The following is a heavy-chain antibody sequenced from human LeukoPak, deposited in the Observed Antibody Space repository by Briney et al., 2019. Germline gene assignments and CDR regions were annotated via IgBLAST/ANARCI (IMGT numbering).Heavy chain of an antibody. J-gene: IGHJ4*02. D-gene: IGHD5-12*01. CDR1: GFTFGTYW. Sequence: PGGSLRLSCAGSGFTFGTYWMRWVRQAPGKGLEWVATIKEDGREKWYVDSVKGRFTISRDDAKISLYLQMNSLRAEDTAVYSCARDWLRANGYWGQGTLVTVSS. V-gene: IGHV3-7*04. CDR3: ARDWLRANGY. CDR2: IKEDGREK.